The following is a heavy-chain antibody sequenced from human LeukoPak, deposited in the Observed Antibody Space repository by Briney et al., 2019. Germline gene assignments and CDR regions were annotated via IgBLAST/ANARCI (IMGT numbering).Heavy chain of an antibody. CDR1: GASMSDHY. Sequence: PSETLSLTCTVSGASMSDHYWSWIRESPGKGLEWIGYVYGSGTTNYNPSLNGRVTMSVDTSKNQFSLKLTSVPPADTALYYCATRPGGSTWYGVFDFWSRGTLVTVSS. V-gene: IGHV4-59*11. CDR2: VYGSGTT. J-gene: IGHJ4*02. CDR3: ATRPGGSTWYGVFDF. D-gene: IGHD6-13*01.